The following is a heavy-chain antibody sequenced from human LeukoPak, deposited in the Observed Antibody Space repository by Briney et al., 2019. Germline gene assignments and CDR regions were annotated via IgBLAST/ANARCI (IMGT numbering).Heavy chain of an antibody. J-gene: IGHJ5*02. D-gene: IGHD3-22*01. V-gene: IGHV4-59*01. CDR3: ARDYVRSGYYYWFDP. CDR1: GGSISSYY. Sequence: SETLSLTCTVSGGSISSYYWSWIRQPPGKGLEWIGYIYYSGSTNYNPSLKSRVTISVDTSKNQFSLKLSSVTAADTAVYYCARDYVRSGYYYWFDPWGQGTLVTVS. CDR2: IYYSGST.